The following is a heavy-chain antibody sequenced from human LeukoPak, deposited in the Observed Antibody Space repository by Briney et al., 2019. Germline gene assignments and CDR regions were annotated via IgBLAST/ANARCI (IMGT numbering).Heavy chain of an antibody. Sequence: GGSLRLSCAASGFTLSSYWMHWVRQAPGKGVVWVARINTDGTTINYADSVKGRFTISRDKAQNTLYLQMNSLRVEDTAVYYCARVAAGTGSYDYWGQGTLVTVSS. CDR3: ARVAAGTGSYDY. CDR1: GFTLSSYW. D-gene: IGHD3-10*01. V-gene: IGHV3-74*01. CDR2: INTDGTTI. J-gene: IGHJ4*02.